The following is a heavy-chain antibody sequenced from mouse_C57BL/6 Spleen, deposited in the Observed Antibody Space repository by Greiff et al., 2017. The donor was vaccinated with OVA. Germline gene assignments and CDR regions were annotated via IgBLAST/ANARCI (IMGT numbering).Heavy chain of an antibody. V-gene: IGHV5-9*01. Sequence: EVMLVESGGGLVKPGGSLKLSCAASGFTFSSYTMSWVRQTPEKRLEWVATISGGGGNTYYPDSVKGRFNISRDNAKNTLYLQMSSLRSEDTALYYCARQAQATFAYWGQGTLVTVSA. CDR3: ARQAQATFAY. J-gene: IGHJ3*01. CDR2: ISGGGGNT. CDR1: GFTFSSYT. D-gene: IGHD3-2*02.